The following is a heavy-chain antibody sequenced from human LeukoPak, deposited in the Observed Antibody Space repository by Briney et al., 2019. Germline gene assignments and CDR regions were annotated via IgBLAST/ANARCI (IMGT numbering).Heavy chain of an antibody. J-gene: IGHJ4*02. D-gene: IGHD3-3*01. CDR2: ISSSSSYI. CDR3: AREYYDFWSGYYTFAC. V-gene: IGHV3-21*01. Sequence: PGGSLRLSCAASGFTFSSYSMNWVRQAPGKGLEWVSSISSSSSYIYYADSVKGRFTISRDNAKNSLYLQMNSLRAEDTAVYYCAREYYDFWSGYYTFACWGQGTLVTVSS. CDR1: GFTFSSYS.